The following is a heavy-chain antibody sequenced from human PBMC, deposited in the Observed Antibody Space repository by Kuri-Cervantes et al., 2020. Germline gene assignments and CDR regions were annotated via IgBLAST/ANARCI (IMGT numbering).Heavy chain of an antibody. Sequence: GGSLRLSCAASGFTFSSYAMHWVRQAPGKGLEWVAVISYDGSNKYYADSVKGRFTISRDNSENTLYLQMNSLRAGDTAVYYCARDGGSYFDYWGQGTLVTVSS. CDR1: GFTFSSYA. V-gene: IGHV3-30-3*01. D-gene: IGHD1-26*01. CDR3: ARDGGSYFDY. CDR2: ISYDGSNK. J-gene: IGHJ4*02.